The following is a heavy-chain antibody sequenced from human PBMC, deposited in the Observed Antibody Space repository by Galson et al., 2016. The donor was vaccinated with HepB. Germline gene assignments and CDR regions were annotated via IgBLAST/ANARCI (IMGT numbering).Heavy chain of an antibody. V-gene: IGHV1-69*06. CDR1: GGTFSNYV. CDR3: ARLDAYNYPYYFDY. J-gene: IGHJ4*02. CDR2: IIPIFGTA. D-gene: IGHD5-24*01. Sequence: SVKVSCKASGGTFSNYVISWVRQAPGQGLEWMGGIIPIFGTANNAQKFQGRVTITADKFTSTAYMELSSLRSEDTAVYYSARLDAYNYPYYFDYWGQGTLVTVS.